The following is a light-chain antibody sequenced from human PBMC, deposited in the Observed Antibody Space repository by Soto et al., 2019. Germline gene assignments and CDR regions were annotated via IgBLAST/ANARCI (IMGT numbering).Light chain of an antibody. CDR2: AAS. CDR3: QKYNSGPLT. Sequence: DIQMTQSPSSLSASVGDRVTITCRASQGISDYLAWYQQKPGKVPKLLIYAASTLQSGVPSRFSGNRSGTDFTLTIRSLQPEDVATYFCQKYNSGPLTFGGGTKVEIK. J-gene: IGKJ4*01. V-gene: IGKV1-27*01. CDR1: QGISDY.